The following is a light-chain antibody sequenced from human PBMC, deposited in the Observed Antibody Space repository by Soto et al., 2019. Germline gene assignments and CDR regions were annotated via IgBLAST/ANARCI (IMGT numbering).Light chain of an antibody. CDR2: DDS. J-gene: IGLJ1*01. CDR1: SSDVGGYNY. CDR3: SSYTTSNTRQVV. Sequence: QSALTQPASVSGSPGQSITISCTGTSSDVGGYNYVSWYQHHPGKAPKLIIYDDSNRPSGVSIRFSGSKSDNTASLTISGLQPEDEADYHCSSYTTSNTRQVVFGTGTKVTVL. V-gene: IGLV2-14*03.